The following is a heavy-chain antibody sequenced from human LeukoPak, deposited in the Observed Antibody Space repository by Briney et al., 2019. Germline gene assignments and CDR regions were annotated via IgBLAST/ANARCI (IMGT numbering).Heavy chain of an antibody. CDR2: ISYDGSNK. CDR1: GFTFSSYG. CDR3: AKARGIVEPDY. V-gene: IGHV3-30*18. J-gene: IGHJ4*02. D-gene: IGHD2-15*01. Sequence: GGSLRLSCAASGFTFSSYGMHWVRQAPGKGLEWVAVISYDGSNKYYADSVKGRFTISRDNSKNTLYLQMNSLRAEDTAVYYCAKARGIVEPDYWGQGTLVTVSS.